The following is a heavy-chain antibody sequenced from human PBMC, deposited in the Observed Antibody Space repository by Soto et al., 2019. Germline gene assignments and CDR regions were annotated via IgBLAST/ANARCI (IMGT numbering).Heavy chain of an antibody. CDR1: GGTFSTYA. J-gene: IGHJ6*02. V-gene: IGHV1-69*01. CDR2: IIPIFGTA. D-gene: IGHD5-12*01. Sequence: QVQLVQSGAEVKKPGSSVKVSCKASGGTFSTYAISWVLQAPGQGLEWMGGIIPIFGTANYAQNFQGRVTITADESTSTAYMELSSLRSEDTAVYYCNGYGIGDYYYYYGMDVWGHGTTVTVSS. CDR3: NGYGIGDYYYYYGMDV.